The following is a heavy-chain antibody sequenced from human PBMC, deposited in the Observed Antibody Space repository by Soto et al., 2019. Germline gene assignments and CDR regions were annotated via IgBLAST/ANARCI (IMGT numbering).Heavy chain of an antibody. Sequence: EVQLLESGGGLVQPGGSLRLSCAASGFTFSMSAMSWVRQAPGKGLEWVSTTGLNGRTTYYADSVKGRFTVSRDNSKNTPHLQMNGLRAEDTAVYYCATVHSTSRSFDYWGQGTLVTLSS. CDR2: TGLNGRTT. V-gene: IGHV3-23*01. D-gene: IGHD2-2*01. CDR3: ATVHSTSRSFDY. J-gene: IGHJ4*02. CDR1: GFTFSMSA.